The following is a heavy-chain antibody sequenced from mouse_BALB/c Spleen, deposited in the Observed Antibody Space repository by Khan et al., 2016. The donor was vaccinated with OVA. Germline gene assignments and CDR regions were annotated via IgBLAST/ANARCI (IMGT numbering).Heavy chain of an antibody. CDR3: ATIYYGKSDYAMDY. V-gene: IGHV2-9*02. Sequence: QVQLKQSGPGLVAPSQSLSITCTVSGFSLTSYGVNWVRQPPGKVLEWLGVIWADGSTNYNSALMSRLSISEDNSKSQVFLKMNSLQTDDTAIYYCATIYYGKSDYAMDYGGQGTSVTVSS. CDR2: IWADGST. CDR1: GFSLTSYG. J-gene: IGHJ4*01. D-gene: IGHD2-1*01.